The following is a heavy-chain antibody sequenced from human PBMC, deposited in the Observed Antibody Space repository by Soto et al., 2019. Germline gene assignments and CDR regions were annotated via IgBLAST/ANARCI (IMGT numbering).Heavy chain of an antibody. CDR1: GFTFSSYD. CDR3: ARGTYYYDSSIAYYYGMDV. V-gene: IGHV3-13*01. D-gene: IGHD3-22*01. J-gene: IGHJ6*02. CDR2: IGTAGDT. Sequence: GGSLRLSCAASGFTFSSYDMHWVRQATGKGLEWVSAIGTAGDTYYPGSVKGRFTISRENAKNSLYLQMNSLRAEDTAVYYCARGTYYYDSSIAYYYGMDVWGQGTTVTVSS.